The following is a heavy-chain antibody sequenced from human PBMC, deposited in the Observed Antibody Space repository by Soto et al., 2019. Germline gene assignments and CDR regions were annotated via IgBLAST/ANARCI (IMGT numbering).Heavy chain of an antibody. V-gene: IGHV3-21*01. Sequence: EVQLVESGGGLVKPGGSLRLSCAASGFTFSSYSMNWVRQAPGKGLEWVSSISRSSSYIYYADAVKGRFTNSRDNAKNSLYLQMTSLRAEDTAVYYCARLPSYDSSGYYCYWGQGTLVTVSS. CDR1: GFTFSSYS. D-gene: IGHD3-22*01. J-gene: IGHJ4*02. CDR2: ISRSSSYI. CDR3: ARLPSYDSSGYYCY.